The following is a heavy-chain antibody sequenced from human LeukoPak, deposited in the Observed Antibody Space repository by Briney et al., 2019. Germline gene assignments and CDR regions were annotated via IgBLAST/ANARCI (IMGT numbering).Heavy chain of an antibody. J-gene: IGHJ1*01. D-gene: IGHD3-22*01. CDR2: IYSTGST. Sequence: PSETLSHTCSVSGDSITSGSYYWGWIRQTPGKGLEWIGNIYSTGSTSFNPSFKSRITMSVDTSKNQFSLKLNSVTAADTAVYFYARDSGFWLFWGQGTLVTVSS. V-gene: IGHV4-39*07. CDR3: ARDSGFWLF. CDR1: GDSITSGSYY.